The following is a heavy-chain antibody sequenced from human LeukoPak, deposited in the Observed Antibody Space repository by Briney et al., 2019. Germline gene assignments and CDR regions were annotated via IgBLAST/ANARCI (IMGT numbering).Heavy chain of an antibody. Sequence: PGGSLRLSCAVSGITLSNYAMRWVRQAPGKGLEWVAGISGSGGGTHYADSVKGRFTISRANPKSTLYLQMNNLRAGDTAVYFCARRGVVIRVILVGFHKEAYYFDSWGQGALVTVSS. D-gene: IGHD3-22*01. CDR2: ISGSGGGT. CDR1: GITLSNYA. CDR3: ARRGVVIRVILVGFHKEAYYFDS. J-gene: IGHJ4*02. V-gene: IGHV3-23*01.